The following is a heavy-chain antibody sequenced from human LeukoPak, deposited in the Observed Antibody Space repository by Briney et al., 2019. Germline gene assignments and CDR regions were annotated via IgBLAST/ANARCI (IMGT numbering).Heavy chain of an antibody. CDR3: AGGWELLTLFDY. D-gene: IGHD1-26*01. CDR2: IYTSGST. CDR1: GGSISSYY. J-gene: IGHJ4*02. Sequence: SETLSLTCTVSGGSISSYYWSWVRQPAGKGLEWIGRIYTSGSTNYNPSLKSRVTMSVDPSKNQFSLKLSSVTAADTAVYYCAGGWELLTLFDYWGQGTLATVSS. V-gene: IGHV4-4*07.